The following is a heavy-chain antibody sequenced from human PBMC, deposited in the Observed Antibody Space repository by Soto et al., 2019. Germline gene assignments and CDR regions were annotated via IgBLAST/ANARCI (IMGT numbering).Heavy chain of an antibody. CDR2: IYSGGST. CDR3: ARFDGSGTSPLNS. D-gene: IGHD3-10*01. CDR1: GFTVSSNY. Sequence: EVQLVESGGGLVQPGGSLRLSCAASGFTVSSNYMTWVRQAPGKGLEWVSVIYSGGSTYYADSVKGRFTISRDNSKNTLYLQMNSVRAEDTAVYYCARFDGSGTSPLNSWGQGTLVTVSS. V-gene: IGHV3-66*01. J-gene: IGHJ4*02.